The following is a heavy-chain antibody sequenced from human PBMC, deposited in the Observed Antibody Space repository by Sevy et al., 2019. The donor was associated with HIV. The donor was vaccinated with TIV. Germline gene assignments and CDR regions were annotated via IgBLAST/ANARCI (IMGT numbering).Heavy chain of an antibody. CDR1: GFTFSDYY. CDR2: ISSSGSTI. Sequence: GESLKISCAASGFTFSDYYMSWIRQAPVKGLEWVSYISSSGSTIYYADSVKGRFTISRDNAKKSLSLQMNSLRAEDTAVYYCARGYYDSSGYLDAFDIWGQGTMVTVSS. CDR3: ARGYYDSSGYLDAFDI. D-gene: IGHD3-22*01. V-gene: IGHV3-11*01. J-gene: IGHJ3*02.